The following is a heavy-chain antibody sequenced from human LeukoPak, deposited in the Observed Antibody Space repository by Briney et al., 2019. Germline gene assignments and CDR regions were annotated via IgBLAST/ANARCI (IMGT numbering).Heavy chain of an antibody. D-gene: IGHD3-10*01. CDR2: ISSDGSST. J-gene: IGHJ4*02. Sequence: PGGSLRLSCAASGFTFSSYWMHWVRQAPGKGLVWVSRISSDGSSTSYADSVEGRFTISRDNAKNTLYLQMNSLRAEDTAVYYCTRGPWGDFDYWGQGTLVTVSS. CDR1: GFTFSSYW. V-gene: IGHV3-74*01. CDR3: TRGPWGDFDY.